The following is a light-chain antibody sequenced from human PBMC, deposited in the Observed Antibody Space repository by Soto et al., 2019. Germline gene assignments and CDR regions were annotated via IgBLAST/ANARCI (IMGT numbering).Light chain of an antibody. J-gene: IGLJ1*01. CDR2: DVT. CDR1: SSDVGGYNY. CDR3: SSYTSSSTQV. V-gene: IGLV2-14*01. Sequence: QSVLTQPASLSGSPGQSFTISCTGTSSDVGGYNYVSWYQQHPGKVPKLMIYDVTNRPSGVSDRFSGSKSGNTASLTISGLQAEDEADYYCSSYTSSSTQVFGTGTKVTVL.